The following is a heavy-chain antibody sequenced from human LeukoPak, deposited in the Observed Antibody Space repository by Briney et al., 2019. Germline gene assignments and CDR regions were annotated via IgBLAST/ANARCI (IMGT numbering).Heavy chain of an antibody. J-gene: IGHJ6*02. CDR2: MNPNSGNT. CDR3: ARGTIKVAVAGFGGYYYYGMDV. V-gene: IGHV1-8*02. CDR1: GGTFSSYA. D-gene: IGHD6-19*01. Sequence: RASVKVSCKASGGTFSSYAINWVRQATGQGLEWMGWMNPNSGNTGYAQKFQGRVTMTRNTSISTAYMELSSLRSEDTAVYYCARGTIKVAVAGFGGYYYYGMDVWGQGTTVTVSS.